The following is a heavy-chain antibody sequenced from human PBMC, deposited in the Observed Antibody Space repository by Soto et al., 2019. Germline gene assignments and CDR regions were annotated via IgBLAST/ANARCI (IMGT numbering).Heavy chain of an antibody. CDR2: IYFSGST. CDR3: ATGDAWGVLLAY. Sequence: QVQLQESGPGLVKPSQTLSLTCTVSGASINSGGYYWSWVRQLPGEGLEWIGYIYFSGSTYYNPSVESRVTISLDTSQNQFSLKLTSVSAADTAMDLCATGDAWGVLLAYMGQGTLVTVYS. D-gene: IGHD2-21*02. V-gene: IGHV4-31*03. CDR1: GASINSGGYY. J-gene: IGHJ4*02.